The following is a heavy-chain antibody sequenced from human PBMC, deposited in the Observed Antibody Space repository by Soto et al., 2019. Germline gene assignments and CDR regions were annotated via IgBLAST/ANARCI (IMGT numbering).Heavy chain of an antibody. CDR2: ISYDGSNK. CDR1: GFTFSSYA. J-gene: IGHJ4*02. CDR3: ARGESSGWYGSFDY. V-gene: IGHV3-30-3*01. D-gene: IGHD6-19*01. Sequence: QVQLVESGGGVVQPGRSLRLSCAASGFTFSSYAMHWVRQAPGKGLEWVAVISYDGSNKYYADSVKGRFTISRDNSKNKMYLQMKSLRAEDTAVYYCARGESSGWYGSFDYWGQGTLVTVSS.